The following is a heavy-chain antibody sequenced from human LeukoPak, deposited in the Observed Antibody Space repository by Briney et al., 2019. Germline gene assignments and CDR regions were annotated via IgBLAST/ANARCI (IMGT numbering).Heavy chain of an antibody. J-gene: IGHJ4*02. CDR1: GYTFTSYE. D-gene: IGHD5-12*01. Sequence: ASVKVSCKASGYTFTSYEINWVQQATGQGLEWMGWMNPNGGNTGYAQKFQGRVTMTRNTSISTAYMELSSLRSEDTAVYYCARAQGYSGYHGDYWGQGTLVTVSS. CDR3: ARAQGYSGYHGDY. CDR2: MNPNGGNT. V-gene: IGHV1-8*01.